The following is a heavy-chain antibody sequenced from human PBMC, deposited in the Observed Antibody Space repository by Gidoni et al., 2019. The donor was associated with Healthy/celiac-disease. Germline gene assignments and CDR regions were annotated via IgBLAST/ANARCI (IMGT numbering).Heavy chain of an antibody. J-gene: IGHJ4*02. D-gene: IGHD2-15*01. Sequence: QVQLVESGGGVVQPGRSLRLSCAASGFTFSSYAKRWVRQAPGKGLEWVAVISYDGSNKYYADSVKGRFTISRDNSKNTLYLQMNSLRAEDTAVYYCAGDTRYCSGGSCYRGLVDYWGQGTLVTVSS. CDR3: AGDTRYCSGGSCYRGLVDY. CDR1: GFTFSSYA. CDR2: ISYDGSNK. V-gene: IGHV3-30-3*01.